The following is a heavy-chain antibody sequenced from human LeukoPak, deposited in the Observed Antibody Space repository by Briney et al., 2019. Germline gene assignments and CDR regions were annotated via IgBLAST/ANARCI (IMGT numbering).Heavy chain of an antibody. CDR3: ARDGSSSWWSEEYYFDY. V-gene: IGHV3-7*01. Sequence: PGGSLRLSCAASGFTLSSYWMSWVRQAPGKGLEWVANIKQDGSEKYYVDSVKGRFTISRDNAKNSLYLQMNSLRAEDTAVYYCARDGSSSWWSEEYYFDYWGQGTLVTVSS. CDR2: IKQDGSEK. D-gene: IGHD6-13*01. CDR1: GFTLSSYW. J-gene: IGHJ4*02.